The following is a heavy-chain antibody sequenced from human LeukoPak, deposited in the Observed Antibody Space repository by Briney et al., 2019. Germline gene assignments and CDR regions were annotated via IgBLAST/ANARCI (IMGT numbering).Heavy chain of an antibody. CDR1: GYTFTSYG. D-gene: IGHD3-10*01. CDR2: LHPNSGGT. CDR3: ARWQEGSGTYYIDY. J-gene: IGHJ4*02. Sequence: ASVKVSCKASGYTFTSYGISWVRQAPGQGLEWMGWLHPNSGGTNYAQKFQGRITLTGDTSISTAYMELSSLTSDDTAVYFCARWQEGSGTYYIDYWGQGTLVTVSS. V-gene: IGHV1-2*02.